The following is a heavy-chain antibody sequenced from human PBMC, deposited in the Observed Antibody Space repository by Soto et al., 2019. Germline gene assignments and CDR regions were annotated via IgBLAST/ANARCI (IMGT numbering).Heavy chain of an antibody. J-gene: IGHJ6*02. Sequence: SETLSLTCTVSGGSISSGGYYWTWIRQHPGKGLEWIGYNYYSGITYYNPSLKSRVTISLDTSKNQFSLKLSSVTAADTAVYYCARDPLYYYDSGSSYGMDVWGQGTTVTVSS. CDR2: NYYSGIT. D-gene: IGHD3-10*01. V-gene: IGHV4-31*03. CDR3: ARDPLYYYDSGSSYGMDV. CDR1: GGSISSGGYY.